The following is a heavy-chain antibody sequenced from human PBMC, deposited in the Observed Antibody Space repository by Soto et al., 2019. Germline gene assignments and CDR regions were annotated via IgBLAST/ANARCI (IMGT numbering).Heavy chain of an antibody. CDR3: ARGCSRTSCDFDY. CDR1: GDSVSSNSAA. D-gene: IGHD2-2*01. V-gene: IGHV6-1*01. CDR2: TYYRSKWYN. Sequence: QVQLQQSGPGLVKPSQTLSLTCAISGDSVSSNSAAWNWIRQSPSRGLEWLGRTYYRSKWYNDYSGSVKNRINHNPDTSKDQVSLELDFVTTEATGVYYCARGCSRTSCDFDYWGQGTLVTVSS. J-gene: IGHJ4*02.